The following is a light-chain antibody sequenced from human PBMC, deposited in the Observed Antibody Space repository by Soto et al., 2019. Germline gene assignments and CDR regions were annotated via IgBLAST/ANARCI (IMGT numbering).Light chain of an antibody. V-gene: IGKV1-5*01. Sequence: DVQMTQAPSTLSASVGDSVKITCRASQSIAPFLAWYQLKPGEPPKLLIYNVSKLESGVPSRLSASGYGTEFSRIIRSLHPDDFANYYCQQYDYSRTFGQGTKVEIK. CDR3: QQYDYSRT. J-gene: IGKJ1*01. CDR2: NVS. CDR1: QSIAPF.